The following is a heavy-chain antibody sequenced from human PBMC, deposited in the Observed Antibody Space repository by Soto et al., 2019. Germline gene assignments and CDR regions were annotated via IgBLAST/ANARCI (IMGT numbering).Heavy chain of an antibody. V-gene: IGHV2-70*13. J-gene: IGHJ6*02. Sequence: SGPTLVNPTQTLTLTCTFSGFSLNSNGMCVNWTRQPPGKALEWLALIDWDDDKYYSTSLKTRPTISRDTSKNQVVLTMTNMDPVDTATYYCARTSALPLGYPHGMDVWGQGTTVTVSS. CDR2: IDWDDDK. CDR3: ARTSALPLGYPHGMDV. CDR1: GFSLNSNGMC. D-gene: IGHD7-27*01.